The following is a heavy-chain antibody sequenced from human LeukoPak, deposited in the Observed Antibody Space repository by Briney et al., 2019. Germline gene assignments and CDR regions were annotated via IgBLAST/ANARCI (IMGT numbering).Heavy chain of an antibody. D-gene: IGHD6-6*01. CDR2: IYSGCST. CDR1: GFTFSSNY. Sequence: GGSLRLSCTASGFTFSSNYMSWVRQAPGQGLEWVAVIYSGCSTYYSDSVKCRFTISRAKSKNTLYLQMLSLRAYDTAGYYGARAEQLLLDYWGQGTLVTVSS. V-gene: IGHV3-66*02. J-gene: IGHJ4*02. CDR3: ARAEQLLLDY.